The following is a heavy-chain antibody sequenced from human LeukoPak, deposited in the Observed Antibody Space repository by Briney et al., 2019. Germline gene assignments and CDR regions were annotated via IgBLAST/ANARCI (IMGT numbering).Heavy chain of an antibody. Sequence: GGSLRLSCAASGFTVSSNYMSWVRQAPGKGLEWVSVIYSGGSTYYADSVKGRFTISRHNSKNTLYLQMNSLRAEDTAVYYCAKDRWRGYSYGCFDYWGQGTLVTVSS. CDR1: GFTVSSNY. J-gene: IGHJ4*02. CDR2: IYSGGST. V-gene: IGHV3-53*04. D-gene: IGHD5-18*01. CDR3: AKDRWRGYSYGCFDY.